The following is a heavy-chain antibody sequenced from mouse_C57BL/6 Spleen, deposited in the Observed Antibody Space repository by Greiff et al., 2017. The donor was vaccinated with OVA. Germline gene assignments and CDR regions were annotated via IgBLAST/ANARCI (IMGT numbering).Heavy chain of an antibody. CDR1: GYSFTGYY. D-gene: IGHD1-1*01. V-gene: IGHV1-42*01. CDR2: IHPSSGGT. CDR3: ARSPYYYGSIYWYFDF. J-gene: IGHJ1*03. Sequence: EVPLQQSGPELVKPGASVKISCKASGYSFTGYYMNWVKQRPEKSLEWIGEIHPSSGGTTYNQKFKAKATLTVDKSSSTAYMQLKSLTSEDSAVYYCARSPYYYGSIYWYFDFWGTGTTVTVSS.